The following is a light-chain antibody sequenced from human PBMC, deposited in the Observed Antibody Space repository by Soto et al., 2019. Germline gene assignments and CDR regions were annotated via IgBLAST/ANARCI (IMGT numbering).Light chain of an antibody. CDR1: QSVSNNY. V-gene: IGKV3-20*01. CDR2: GAS. CDR3: QQYHTSPLT. Sequence: IVLTQSPCTLSLCPMERATLSCRASQSVSNNYLAWYQQKPGQAPRLLIYGASNRATGIPDRFSGSGSATDFTLTISRLEPEDFAVYYCQQYHTSPLTFGGGTKVDTK. J-gene: IGKJ4*01.